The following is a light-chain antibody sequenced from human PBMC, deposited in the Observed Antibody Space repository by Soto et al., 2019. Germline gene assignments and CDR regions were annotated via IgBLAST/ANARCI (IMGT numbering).Light chain of an antibody. CDR1: QSVSSTY. J-gene: IGKJ4*01. V-gene: IGKV3-11*01. CDR3: QQRNKWPPVT. Sequence: EVVLTQSPGTLSLSPGERATLSCRASQSVSSTYVAWYQHIPGQTPRLLIYDASNRATGVPTRFSGSGSGTDFTLTISSLEPEDFAVYYCQQRNKWPPVTFGGGTRVEIK. CDR2: DAS.